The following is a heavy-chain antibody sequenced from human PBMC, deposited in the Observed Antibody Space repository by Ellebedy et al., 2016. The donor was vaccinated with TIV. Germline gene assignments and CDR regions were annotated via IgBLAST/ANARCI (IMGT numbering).Heavy chain of an antibody. CDR1: GYTFTSYY. J-gene: IGHJ4*02. CDR3: ARGGFYYGSASYYPFDF. D-gene: IGHD3-10*01. CDR2: MNPNSGRT. Sequence: AASVKVSCKASGYTFTSYYMHWVRQAPGQGLEWMGWMNPNSGRTGYAQKFQGRVTMTRNTSITTAYMELSSLRSEDTAVYYCARGGFYYGSASYYPFDFWGQGTLITVSS. V-gene: IGHV1-8*02.